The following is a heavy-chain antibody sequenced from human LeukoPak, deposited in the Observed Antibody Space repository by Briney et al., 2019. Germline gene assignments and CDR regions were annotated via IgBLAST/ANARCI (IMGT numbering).Heavy chain of an antibody. V-gene: IGHV3-23*01. J-gene: IGHJ4*02. D-gene: IGHD3-10*01. CDR2: ISPSGDIT. Sequence: GGSLRLFCAASGFTFSNHGMNGVRQAPGKGREWVSGISPSGDITYYADSVKGRFTISRDNSKNTLYLEVISLTAEDTAVYYCAKDDAWLRFGEWSQGTLVTVSS. CDR1: GFTFSNHG. CDR3: AKDDAWLRFGE.